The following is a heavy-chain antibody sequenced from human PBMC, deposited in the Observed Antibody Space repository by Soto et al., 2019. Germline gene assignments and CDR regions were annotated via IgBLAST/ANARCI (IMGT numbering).Heavy chain of an antibody. V-gene: IGHV3-74*01. CDR3: AREYSSSRYFDY. CDR1: GITFSSNW. CDR2: MNSDGSST. D-gene: IGHD6-13*01. Sequence: GGSLRLSCAASGITFSSNWMHWVRQAPGKGLVWVSRMNSDGSSTSYADSVKGRFTISRDNAKSTLYLQMNSLRAEDTALYYCAREYSSSRYFDYWGQGTLVTVSS. J-gene: IGHJ4*02.